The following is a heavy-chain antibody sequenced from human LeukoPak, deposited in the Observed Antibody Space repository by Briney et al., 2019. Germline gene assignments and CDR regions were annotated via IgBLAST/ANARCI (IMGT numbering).Heavy chain of an antibody. V-gene: IGHV3-7*01. J-gene: IGHJ3*02. CDR1: GFTFSTYW. D-gene: IGHD3-3*02. Sequence: PGGSLRLSCVASGFTFSTYWMSWVRQAPGKGLEWVANINQDGSDKYYVDSVKGRLTISRDNAKSSLYLQMNSLRVEDTAVYYCASDPFTISAYDAFNIWGQGTVVTVSS. CDR3: ASDPFTISAYDAFNI. CDR2: INQDGSDK.